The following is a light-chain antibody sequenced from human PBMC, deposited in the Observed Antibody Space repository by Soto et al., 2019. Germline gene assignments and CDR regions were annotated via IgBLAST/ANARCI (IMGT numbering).Light chain of an antibody. Sequence: EIVLTQSPCTLSLSPGERATLSCRASQSVSTYLAWYQQKPGQAPRLLIYDASSRATGFPARFSGSGSGTDFTLTISSLEPEDSAVYYCQQRSNWPSITFGQGTRLDIK. CDR2: DAS. J-gene: IGKJ5*01. CDR1: QSVSTY. V-gene: IGKV3-11*01. CDR3: QQRSNWPSIT.